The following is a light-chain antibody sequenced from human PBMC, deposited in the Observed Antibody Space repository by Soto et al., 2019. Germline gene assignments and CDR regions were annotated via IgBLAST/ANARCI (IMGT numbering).Light chain of an antibody. CDR2: ANT. CDR3: QSHESSLSGVI. J-gene: IGLJ2*01. V-gene: IGLV1-40*01. Sequence: QSVLTKPPLVSGAPGQRVAISCTGSSSNIGAGFDVHWYQQLPGTAPKLLIYANTNRPSGVPDRFSGSKSGTSASLAITGLQAEDDADYYFQSHESSLSGVIFGGGTKLTVL. CDR1: SSNIGAGFD.